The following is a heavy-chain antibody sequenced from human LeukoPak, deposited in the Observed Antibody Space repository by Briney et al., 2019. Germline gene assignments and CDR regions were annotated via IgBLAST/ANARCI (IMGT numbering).Heavy chain of an antibody. CDR3: ARDRGILTYTTLDY. D-gene: IGHD3-9*01. V-gene: IGHV3-48*03. J-gene: IGHJ4*02. Sequence: GGSLRLSCAASGFSFNTYRMHWVRQAPGKGLEGVSYISSSGSTIYYADSVKGRFTISRDNAKNSLYLQMNSLRAEDTAVYYCARDRGILTYTTLDYWGQGTLVTVSS. CDR2: ISSSGSTI. CDR1: GFSFNTYR.